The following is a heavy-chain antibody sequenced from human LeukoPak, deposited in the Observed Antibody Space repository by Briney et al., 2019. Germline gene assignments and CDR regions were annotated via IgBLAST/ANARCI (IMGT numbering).Heavy chain of an antibody. V-gene: IGHV4-34*01. CDR3: ARGLSGIAARSGRYFDY. Sequence: SETLSLTCAVYGGSFSGYYWSWIRQPPGKGLEWIGEINHSGSTNYNPSLKSRVTISVDTSKNQFSLKLSSVTAADTAVYYCARGLSGIAARSGRYFDYWGQGTLVTVSS. J-gene: IGHJ4*02. D-gene: IGHD6-6*01. CDR2: INHSGST. CDR1: GGSFSGYY.